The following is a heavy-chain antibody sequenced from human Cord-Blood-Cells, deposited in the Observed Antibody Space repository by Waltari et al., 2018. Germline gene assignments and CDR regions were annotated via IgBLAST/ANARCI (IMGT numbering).Heavy chain of an antibody. CDR3: ARAVAAKAIDY. CDR2: ISSSSSYI. D-gene: IGHD6-13*01. J-gene: IGHJ4*02. Sequence: EVQLVASGGGLVKPRGSRRLACAASGFTFSSYSMTWVRQAPGKGLEWVSSISSSSSYIYYADSVKGRFTISRDNAKNSLYLQMNSLRAEDTAVYYCARAVAAKAIDYWGQGTLVTVSS. CDR1: GFTFSSYS. V-gene: IGHV3-21*01.